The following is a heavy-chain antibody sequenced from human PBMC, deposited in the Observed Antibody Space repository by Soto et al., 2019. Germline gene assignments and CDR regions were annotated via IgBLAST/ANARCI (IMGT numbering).Heavy chain of an antibody. CDR1: GFSFTNYG. CDR3: VRERGPFDAFDF. Sequence: QVQLMDSGGGVVQPGRSLRLSCATSGFSFTNYGMHWVRQAPGKGLEWVAVVWSNGINKYYADSVRGRFTISRDNSRNSLSQLMNSLRVEDTALYYCVRERGPFDAFDFRAQGTMVTVSS. J-gene: IGHJ3*01. CDR2: VWSNGINK. V-gene: IGHV3-33*01.